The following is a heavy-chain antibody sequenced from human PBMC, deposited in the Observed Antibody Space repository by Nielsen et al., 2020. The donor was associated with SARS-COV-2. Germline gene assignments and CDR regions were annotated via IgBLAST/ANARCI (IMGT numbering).Heavy chain of an antibody. CDR3: ARDTYSSSWEVAPHYYYGMDV. J-gene: IGHJ6*02. Sequence: SVKVSCKASGGTFSSYAISWVRQAPGQGLEWMGRIIPILGIANYAQKFQGRVTITADKSTSTAYMELSSLRSEDTAVYYCARDTYSSSWEVAPHYYYGMDVWGQGTTVTVSS. D-gene: IGHD6-13*01. CDR2: IIPILGIA. V-gene: IGHV1-69*04. CDR1: GGTFSSYA.